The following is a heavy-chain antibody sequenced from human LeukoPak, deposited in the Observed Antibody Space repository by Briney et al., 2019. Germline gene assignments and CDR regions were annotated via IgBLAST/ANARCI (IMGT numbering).Heavy chain of an antibody. D-gene: IGHD5-24*01. J-gene: IGHJ4*02. CDR3: ASRRDGYNPPDF. V-gene: IGHV4-39*07. CDR1: GGSVSISSHY. CDR2: IYYSGST. Sequence: SETLSLTCTVSGGSVSISSHYWGWIRQTPGQGLEWIGSIYYSGSTFYNPSLKSRVTISVDTSKNQFSLKLSSVTAADTAVYYCASRRDGYNPPDFWGQGTLVTVSS.